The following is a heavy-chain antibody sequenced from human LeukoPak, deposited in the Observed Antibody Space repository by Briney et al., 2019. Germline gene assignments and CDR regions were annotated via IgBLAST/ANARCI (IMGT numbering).Heavy chain of an antibody. CDR1: GFTFSSYA. V-gene: IGHV3-23*01. CDR2: ISGSGGST. J-gene: IGHJ6*03. D-gene: IGHD2-21*02. CDR3: ATVVVTAPYYYYYMDV. Sequence: GGSLRLSCAASGFTFSSYAMSWVRQAPGKGLEWVSAISGSGGSTYYADSVKGRFTISRDNSKNTLYLQMNSLRAEDTAVYYCATVVVTAPYYYYYMDVWGKGTTVTISS.